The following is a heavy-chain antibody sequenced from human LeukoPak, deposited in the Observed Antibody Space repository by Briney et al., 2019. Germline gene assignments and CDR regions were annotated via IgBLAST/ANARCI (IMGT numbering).Heavy chain of an antibody. V-gene: IGHV4-61*02. D-gene: IGHD6-19*01. CDR1: GGSISSGSYY. CDR2: IYTSGST. CDR3: ARERYSSGWYYFDY. Sequence: PSETLSLTCTVSGGSISSGSYYWSWIRQPAGKGLEWIGRIYTSGSTNYNPSLKSRVTISVDTSKNQFSLKLSSVTPEDTAVYYCARERYSSGWYYFDYWGQGTLVTVSS. J-gene: IGHJ4*02.